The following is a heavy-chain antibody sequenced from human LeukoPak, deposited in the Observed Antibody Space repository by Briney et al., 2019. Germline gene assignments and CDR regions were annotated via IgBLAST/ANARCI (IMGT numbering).Heavy chain of an antibody. J-gene: IGHJ4*02. CDR2: ISDRGDTT. D-gene: IGHD5-24*01. Sequence: SGGSLRLSCAASGFTFSSYAMSWVRQAPGKGLEWVSTISDRGDTTYYADSVKGRFTISRDISKNTLVLQMNSLRAEDTAVYYCAKDRGRRDGYNLNYFDYWGQGTLVTVSS. CDR3: AKDRGRRDGYNLNYFDY. V-gene: IGHV3-23*01. CDR1: GFTFSSYA.